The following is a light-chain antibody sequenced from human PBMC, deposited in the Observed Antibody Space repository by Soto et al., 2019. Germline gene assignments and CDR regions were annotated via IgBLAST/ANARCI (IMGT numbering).Light chain of an antibody. CDR1: QSVSSK. CDR2: DTS. V-gene: IGKV3-15*01. J-gene: IGKJ5*01. Sequence: EIVLTQSPATLSLSPGESATLSCRASQSVSSKLAWYQHKPGQAPRLLIYDTSTRAAGIPARFSGSGSGTDFTLTISSLQSEDFAVYYCQQYNNWRSISFGQGTRLEIK. CDR3: QQYNNWRSIS.